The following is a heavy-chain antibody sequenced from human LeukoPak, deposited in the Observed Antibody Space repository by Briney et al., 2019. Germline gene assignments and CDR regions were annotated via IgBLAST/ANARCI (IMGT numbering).Heavy chain of an antibody. V-gene: IGHV3-11*01. J-gene: IGHJ5*02. CDR2: MSGNGLVT. CDR3: ARSGGPGTYHQLRYNWFDP. D-gene: IGHD3-10*01. CDR1: GFSLKDYY. Sequence: GGSLRLSCAASGFSLKDYYMSWLRQSPGKGLEGVSYMSGNGLVTYYRDSVKGRFTISRDTANNSLYLHLTSLRAEDTGVYYCARSGGPGTYHQLRYNWFDPWGQGTLVTVSS.